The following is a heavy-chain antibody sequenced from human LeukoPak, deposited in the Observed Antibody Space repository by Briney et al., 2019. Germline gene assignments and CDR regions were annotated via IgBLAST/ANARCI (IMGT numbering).Heavy chain of an antibody. CDR3: ARNGGNSDFDY. D-gene: IGHD4-23*01. V-gene: IGHV4-4*02. J-gene: IGHJ4*02. CDR1: GGSISSSNW. Sequence: SETLSLTCAVSGGSISSSNWWSWVRQPPGKGLEWIGEIYHSGSTNYNPSLKSRVTISVDKPKNQFSLKLSSVTAADTAVYYCARNGGNSDFDYWGQGTLVTVSS. CDR2: IYHSGST.